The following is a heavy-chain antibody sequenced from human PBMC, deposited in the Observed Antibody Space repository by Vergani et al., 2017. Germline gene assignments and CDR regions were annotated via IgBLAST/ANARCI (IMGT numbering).Heavy chain of an antibody. CDR1: VASPTIGTW. CDR3: ARFLTGTTIYYYYGMDV. CDR2: FYHVGST. V-gene: IGHV4-4*03. Sequence: QGHLKKSGPELLNLPGTRSSTSAAPVASPTIGTWWSGVRQPPGKGLNWIGEFYHVGSTTYNPSLKSRVTISVDKSKNQFSLKLSSVTAADTAVYYCARFLTGTTIYYYYGMDVWGQGTTVTVSS. J-gene: IGHJ6*02. D-gene: IGHD1-20*01.